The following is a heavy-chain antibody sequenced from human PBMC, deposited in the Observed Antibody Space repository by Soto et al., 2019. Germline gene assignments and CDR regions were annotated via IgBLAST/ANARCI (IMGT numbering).Heavy chain of an antibody. V-gene: IGHV3-23*01. CDR3: ARKVVGSTSRPDYWYFDL. D-gene: IGHD2-21*01. Sequence: EVQLLESGGDSVQPGGSVRLSCAGSGFTFINYAMNWVRQAPGKGLEWVSTISGGGDATFFADSVRGRLTFSRDNSKITATLQMHSLGVDDTAVYYCARKVVGSTSRPDYWYFDLWGRGTLVTVSS. J-gene: IGHJ2*01. CDR1: GFTFINYA. CDR2: ISGGGDAT.